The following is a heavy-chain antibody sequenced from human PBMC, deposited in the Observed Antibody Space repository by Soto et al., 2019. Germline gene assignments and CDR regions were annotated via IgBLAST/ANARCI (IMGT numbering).Heavy chain of an antibody. CDR2: INGDTGDT. CDR3: ARDGFYDILTGYLDS. Sequence: ASVKVSCKASGYTFTSYSMHWVRQAPGQRLEWMGWINGDTGDTKYSQKFQDRVTITRDTSASTAYMELSSLRSEDKAVYYCARDGFYDILTGYLDSWGQGTVVTVS. J-gene: IGHJ4*02. V-gene: IGHV1-3*01. D-gene: IGHD3-9*01. CDR1: GYTFTSYS.